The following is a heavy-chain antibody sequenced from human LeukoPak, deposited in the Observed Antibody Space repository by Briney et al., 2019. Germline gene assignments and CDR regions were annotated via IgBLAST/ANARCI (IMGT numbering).Heavy chain of an antibody. CDR2: INHSGST. V-gene: IGHV4-34*01. J-gene: IGHJ5*02. CDR1: GGSFSGYY. Sequence: SETLSLTCAVYGGSFSGYYWSWIRQPPGKGLEWIGEINHSGSTNYNPSLKSRVTISVDTSKNQFSLKLSSVTAADTAVYYCARRSYGSGSYYDPPYWFDPWGQGTLVTVSS. D-gene: IGHD3-10*01. CDR3: ARRSYGSGSYYDPPYWFDP.